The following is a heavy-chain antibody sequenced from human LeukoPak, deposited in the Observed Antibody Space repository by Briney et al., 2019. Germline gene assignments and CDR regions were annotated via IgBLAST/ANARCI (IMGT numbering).Heavy chain of an antibody. J-gene: IGHJ4*02. Sequence: GRSLRLSCAASGFTFSSYAMHWVRQAPGKGLEWVATISYDGSVQDYPDSVKGRFTISRVDSKDTLYLQMNSLRPEDTAVYYCARDSYSVVGKYDSSGYYGDSWGQGTLVTVSS. CDR1: GFTFSSYA. D-gene: IGHD3-22*01. CDR3: ARDSYSVVGKYDSSGYYGDS. V-gene: IGHV3-30*04. CDR2: ISYDGSVQ.